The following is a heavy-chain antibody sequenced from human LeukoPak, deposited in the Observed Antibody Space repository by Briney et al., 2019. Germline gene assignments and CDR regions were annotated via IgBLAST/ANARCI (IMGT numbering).Heavy chain of an antibody. CDR2: ISSSGSTI. J-gene: IGHJ4*02. V-gene: IGHV3-11*04. CDR3: ARDSGIAARPLDY. CDR1: GFTFSNAW. D-gene: IGHD6-6*01. Sequence: GGSLRLSCAASGFTFSNAWMSWIRQAPGKGLEWVSYISSSGSTIYYADSVKGRFTISRDNAKNSLYLQMNSLRAEDTAVYYCARDSGIAARPLDYWGQGTLVTVSS.